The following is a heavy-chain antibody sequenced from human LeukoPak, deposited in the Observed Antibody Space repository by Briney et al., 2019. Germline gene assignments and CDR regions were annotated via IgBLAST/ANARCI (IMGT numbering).Heavy chain of an antibody. J-gene: IGHJ5*02. CDR2: ISGSAGST. D-gene: IGHD3-22*01. CDR3: AKDPNSRLVVP. V-gene: IGHV3-23*01. CDR1: GFTFSSYA. Sequence: GGSLRLSCAASGFTFSSYAMSWVRQVPGKGLEWVSAISGSAGSTYYADSVKGRFTISRDNSKNTLYLQMNSLRAEDTAVYYCAKDPNSRLVVPWGQGTLVTVSS.